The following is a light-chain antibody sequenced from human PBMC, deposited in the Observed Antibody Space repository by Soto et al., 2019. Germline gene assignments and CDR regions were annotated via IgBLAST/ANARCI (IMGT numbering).Light chain of an antibody. CDR2: EVT. Sequence: QSVLTQPPSVSGSPGQSVTISCTGTSSDVGKYDRVSWYQQPPGTAPKLIIYEVTNRPSGVPARFSGSKSGNTASLTIFGLQAEDEADYYCSSYTSTSRYVFGAGTKVTVL. CDR3: SSYTSTSRYV. V-gene: IGLV2-18*02. CDR1: SSDVGKYDR. J-gene: IGLJ1*01.